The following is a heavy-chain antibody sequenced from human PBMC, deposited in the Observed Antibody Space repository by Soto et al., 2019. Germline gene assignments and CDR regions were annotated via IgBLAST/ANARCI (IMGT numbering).Heavy chain of an antibody. V-gene: IGHV3-21*01. CDR3: ARVIGGYSYGMNWFDP. D-gene: IGHD5-18*01. Sequence: EVQLVESGGGLVKPGGSLRLSCAASGFTFSSYSMNWVRQAPGKGLEWVSSISSSSSYIYYADSVKGRFTISRDNAKNXLYLQMNSRRAEDTAVYYCARVIGGYSYGMNWFDPWGQGTLVTGSS. J-gene: IGHJ5*02. CDR1: GFTFSSYS. CDR2: ISSSSSYI.